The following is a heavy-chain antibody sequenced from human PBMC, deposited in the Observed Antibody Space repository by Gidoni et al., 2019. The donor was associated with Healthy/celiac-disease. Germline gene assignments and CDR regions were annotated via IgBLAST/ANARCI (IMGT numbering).Heavy chain of an antibody. V-gene: IGHV3-21*01. J-gene: IGHJ4*02. CDR1: GFTFSSYS. Sequence: EVQLVESGGGLVKPGGSLRLSCAASGFTFSSYSMNWVRQAPGKGLEWVSSISRSSSYIYYADSVKGRFTISRDNAKNSLYLQMNSLRAEDTAVYYCAREVGDIVVVVAATGLNYFDYWGQGTLVTVSS. CDR3: AREVGDIVVVVAATGLNYFDY. D-gene: IGHD2-15*01. CDR2: ISRSSSYI.